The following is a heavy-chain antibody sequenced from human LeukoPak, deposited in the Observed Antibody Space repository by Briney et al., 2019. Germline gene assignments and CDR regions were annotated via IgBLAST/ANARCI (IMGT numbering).Heavy chain of an antibody. V-gene: IGHV3-23*01. CDR1: GFTFSSYA. D-gene: IGHD4-17*01. J-gene: IGHJ1*01. CDR3: AKDLYGDYDPGYFQH. Sequence: PGGSLRLSCAASGFTFSSYAMSWVRQAPGKGLEWVLAISGSGGSTYYTDSVKGRFTISRDNSKNTLYLQMNSLRAEDTAVYYCAKDLYGDYDPGYFQHWGQGTLVTVSS. CDR2: ISGSGGST.